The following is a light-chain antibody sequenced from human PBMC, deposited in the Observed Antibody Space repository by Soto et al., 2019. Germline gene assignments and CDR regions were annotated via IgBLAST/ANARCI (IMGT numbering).Light chain of an antibody. Sequence: PGERVTLSGRASQSVSSSYLTWYQQKPGQAPRLLIYGASTRATGIPARFSGSGSGTDFTLTISSLQPEDFAVYYCQQDYNLPLTFGGGTKVDIK. CDR2: GAS. CDR1: QSVSSSY. CDR3: QQDYNLPLT. J-gene: IGKJ4*01. V-gene: IGKV3D-7*01.